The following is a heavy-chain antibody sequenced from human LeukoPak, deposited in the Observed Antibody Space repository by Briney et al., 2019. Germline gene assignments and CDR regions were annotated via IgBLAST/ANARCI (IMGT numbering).Heavy chain of an antibody. D-gene: IGHD6-13*01. CDR1: GGTFSSYA. V-gene: IGHV1-69*04. CDR3: ARDRDYSSSCPDY. Sequence: SVKVSCKASGGTFSSYAISWVRQAPGQGLEWMGRIIPILGIANYAQKFQGRVTITADKSTSTAYMELSSLRSEDTAVYYCARDRDYSSSCPDYWGQGTLVTVSS. J-gene: IGHJ4*02. CDR2: IIPILGIA.